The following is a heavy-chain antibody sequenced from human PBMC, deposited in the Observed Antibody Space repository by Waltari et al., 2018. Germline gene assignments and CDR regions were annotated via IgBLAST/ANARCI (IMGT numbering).Heavy chain of an antibody. V-gene: IGHV4-61*02. CDR2: FYVSWTT. Sequence: QVQLQESGPGLVKPSQTLSLTCTVSGGSISSGNYYWSWIRQPAGKGLEWIGHFYVSWTTNYNPSLKSRVTISVDTSKNQFSLKLNSVTAADTAMYYCARGGNYYDSSGYPLDYWGQGTLVTVSS. J-gene: IGHJ4*02. CDR3: ARGGNYYDSSGYPLDY. D-gene: IGHD3-22*01. CDR1: GGSISSGNYY.